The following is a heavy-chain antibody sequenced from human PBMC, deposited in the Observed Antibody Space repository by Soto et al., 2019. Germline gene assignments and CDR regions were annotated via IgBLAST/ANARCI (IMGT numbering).Heavy chain of an antibody. CDR1: GGSISSYY. V-gene: IGHV4-59*08. CDR3: ARYVRGAFDI. D-gene: IGHD3-10*02. CDR2: IYYSGST. Sequence: QVQLQESGPGLVKPSETLSLTCTVSGGSISSYYWSWIRQPPGKGLEWIGYIYYSGSTNYNPSLKSRVTISVDTSKNQFSLKLISVTAADTAVYYCARYVRGAFDIWGQGTMVTVSS. J-gene: IGHJ3*02.